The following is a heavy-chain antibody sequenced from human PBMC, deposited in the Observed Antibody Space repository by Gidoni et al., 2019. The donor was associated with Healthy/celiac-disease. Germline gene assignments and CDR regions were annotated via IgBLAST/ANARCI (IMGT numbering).Heavy chain of an antibody. V-gene: IGHV3-49*04. CDR2: IRSKAYGGTT. CDR1: GFTFGDYA. Sequence: EVQLVESGGGLVQPGRSLRLSCTASGFTFGDYAMSWVRQAPGKGLEWVGFIRSKAYGGTTEYAASVKGRFTISRDDSKSIAYLQMNSLKTEDTAVYYCTRDFYDSSGYYSFDYWGQGTLVTVSS. J-gene: IGHJ4*02. D-gene: IGHD3-22*01. CDR3: TRDFYDSSGYYSFDY.